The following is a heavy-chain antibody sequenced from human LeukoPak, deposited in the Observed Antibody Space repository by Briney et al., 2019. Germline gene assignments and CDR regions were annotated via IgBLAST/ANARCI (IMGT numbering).Heavy chain of an antibody. CDR1: VGTFSSYA. CDR2: IIPIFGTA. V-gene: IGHV1-69*06. CDR3: ARIGSSSSWYGYYYYYMDV. D-gene: IGHD6-13*01. Sequence: ASVKVSCKASVGTFSSYAISWVRQAPGQGLEWMGGIIPIFGTANYAQKFQGRVTITADKSTSTAYMELSSLRSEDTAVYYCARIGSSSSWYGYYYYYMDVWGKGTTVTVSS. J-gene: IGHJ6*03.